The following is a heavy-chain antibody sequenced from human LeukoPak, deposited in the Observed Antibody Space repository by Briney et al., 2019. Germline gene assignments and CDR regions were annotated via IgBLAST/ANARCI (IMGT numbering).Heavy chain of an antibody. Sequence: ASVKVSCKASGYTFTSYYMHWVRQAPGQGLEWMGIINPSGGSTSYAQKFQGRVTMTRDMSTSTVYMELSSLRSEDTAVYYCARHYGGNYYYMDVWGKGTTVTVSS. CDR2: INPSGGST. D-gene: IGHD4-23*01. CDR1: GYTFTSYY. V-gene: IGHV1-46*01. CDR3: ARHYGGNYYYMDV. J-gene: IGHJ6*03.